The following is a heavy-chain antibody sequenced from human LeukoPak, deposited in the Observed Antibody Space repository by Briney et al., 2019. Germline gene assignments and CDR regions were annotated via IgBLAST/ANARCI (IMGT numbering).Heavy chain of an antibody. J-gene: IGHJ3*02. V-gene: IGHV4-31*11. CDR2: IYYSGST. CDR1: GGSISSGGYY. D-gene: IGHD3-22*01. Sequence: SETLSLTCAVSGGSISSGGYYWSWIRQHPGTGLEWIGYIYYSGSTYYNPSLKSRVTISVDTSKNQFSLKLSSVTAADTAVYYCARGKVVVVITADAFDIWGQGTMVTVSS. CDR3: ARGKVVVVITADAFDI.